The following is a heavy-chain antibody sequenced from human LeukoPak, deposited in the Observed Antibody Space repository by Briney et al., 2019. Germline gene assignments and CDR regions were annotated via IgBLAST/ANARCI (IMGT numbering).Heavy chain of an antibody. V-gene: IGHV3-30*02. CDR1: GFTLSSYG. CDR2: IRYDGSNK. Sequence: GGSLRLSCAASGFTLSSYGMHWVRQAPSKGLEWVAFIRYDGSNKYYADSVKGRFTVSRDNSKNMVYLQMNSLRTEDTARYYCARSFTMVRAYDYWGRGTLVTVSS. D-gene: IGHD3-10*01. CDR3: ARSFTMVRAYDY. J-gene: IGHJ4*02.